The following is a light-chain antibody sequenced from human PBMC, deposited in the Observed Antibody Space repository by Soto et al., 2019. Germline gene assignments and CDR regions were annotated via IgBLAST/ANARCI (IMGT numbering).Light chain of an antibody. V-gene: IGKV3-20*01. J-gene: IGKJ3*01. CDR2: GAA. Sequence: EVVLTQSPGTLSLSPGERATLFCRASQSISASYLAWYQQKPGQPPTLLMSGAANRATRVPDRFTGSGSETDFTLPISGVEPEDFAVYCCKRSGSLRTTFGPGTPVD. CDR1: QSISASY. CDR3: KRSGSLRTT.